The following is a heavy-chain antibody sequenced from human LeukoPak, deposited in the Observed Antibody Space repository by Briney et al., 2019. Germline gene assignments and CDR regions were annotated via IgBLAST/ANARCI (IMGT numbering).Heavy chain of an antibody. CDR3: ARGDIVVVPAANGFDP. V-gene: IGHV4-30-4*08. J-gene: IGHJ5*02. D-gene: IGHD2-2*01. CDR2: IYYSGST. Sequence: SQTLSLTCSVSGGSISSGDYYWSWIRQPPGKGLEWIVYIYYSGSTYYNPSLESRVTISVDTSKNQFSLKLSSVTAADTAVYYCARGDIVVVPAANGFDPWGQGTLVTVSS. CDR1: GGSISSGDYY.